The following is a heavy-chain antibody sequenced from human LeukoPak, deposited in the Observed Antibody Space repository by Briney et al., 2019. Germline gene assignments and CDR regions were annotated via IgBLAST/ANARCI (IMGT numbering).Heavy chain of an antibody. CDR2: IIPIFGTA. D-gene: IGHD5-18*01. V-gene: IGHV1-69*06. CDR1: GGTFSSYA. CDR3: ARRYVDTAMAFDY. J-gene: IGHJ4*02. Sequence: SVKVSCTASGGTFSSYAISWVRQAPGQGLEWMGGIIPIFGTANYAQKFQGRVTITADKSTSTAYMELSSLRSEGTAVYYCARRYVDTAMAFDYWGQGTLVTVSS.